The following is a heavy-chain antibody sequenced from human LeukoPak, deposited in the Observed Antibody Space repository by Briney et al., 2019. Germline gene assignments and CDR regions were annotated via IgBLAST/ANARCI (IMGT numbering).Heavy chain of an antibody. CDR3: ARAVPSWFDP. J-gene: IGHJ5*02. CDR1: GFTFSNYA. Sequence: GGSLRLSCAASGFTFSNYAMSWVRQAPGKGLEWVSGISSGATGTYYADSVRGRFTISRDNSNITLYLQMDSLRVEDTAVYYCARAVPSWFDPWGQGTLVAVSS. V-gene: IGHV3-23*01. D-gene: IGHD3-10*01. CDR2: ISSGATGT.